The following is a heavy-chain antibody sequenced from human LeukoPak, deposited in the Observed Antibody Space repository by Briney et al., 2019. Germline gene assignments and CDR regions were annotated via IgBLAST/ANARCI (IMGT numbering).Heavy chain of an antibody. CDR1: GFTFSSYG. D-gene: IGHD1-26*01. CDR2: ISYDGSDK. Sequence: GGSLRLSCAASGFTFSSYGVHWVRQAPGKGLEWAAVISYDGSDKQYADSVKGRFIISRDNSKNTLYLQMNSLRVEDTAVYYCAKETSLGSSWFGPWGQGTLVTVSS. CDR3: AKETSLGSSWFGP. V-gene: IGHV3-30*18. J-gene: IGHJ5*02.